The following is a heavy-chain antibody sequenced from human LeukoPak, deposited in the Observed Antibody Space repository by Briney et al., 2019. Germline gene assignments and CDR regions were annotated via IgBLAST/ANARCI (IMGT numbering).Heavy chain of an antibody. J-gene: IGHJ5*01. D-gene: IGHD2-8*01. CDR2: LYTSGRT. Sequence: SETLSLTCTVSGGSISSNSYYWGWIRQPPGKGLEWIGRLYTSGRTNYNPSLKSRVSMSIDTSKNQLSLSLSSVTAADTATYYCARDRLARTNRAFDSWGQGTLVTVSS. V-gene: IGHV4-39*07. CDR3: ARDRLARTNRAFDS. CDR1: GGSISSNSYY.